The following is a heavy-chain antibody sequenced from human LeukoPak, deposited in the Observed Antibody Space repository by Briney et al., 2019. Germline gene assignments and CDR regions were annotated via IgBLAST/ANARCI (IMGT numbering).Heavy chain of an antibody. D-gene: IGHD3-3*01. J-gene: IGHJ6*03. CDR1: GYTFTSYA. CDR3: ARGRYGPVYDFWSGFYYYMDV. Sequence: GASVKVSCKASGYTFTSYAMHWVRQAPGQRLEWMGWINAGNGNTKYSQKFQGRVTITRNTSISTAYMELSSLRSEDTAVYYCARGRYGPVYDFWSGFYYYMDVWGKGTTVTVSS. V-gene: IGHV1-3*01. CDR2: INAGNGNT.